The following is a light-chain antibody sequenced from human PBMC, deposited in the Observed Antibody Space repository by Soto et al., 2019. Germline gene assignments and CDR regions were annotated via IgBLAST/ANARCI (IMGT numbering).Light chain of an antibody. CDR2: DDS. CDR1: NISDKS. CDR3: QVCDSDYSHVV. J-gene: IGLJ2*01. Sequence: SYELTQPPSVTVAPGQTATITRGGNNISDKSVHWYQQKPGQTPVLVVSDDSGRPLEIPERNSGSNFGNVVTLTISSVDAGDEADYYCQVCDSDYSHVVFGGGTKLTVL. V-gene: IGLV3-21*02.